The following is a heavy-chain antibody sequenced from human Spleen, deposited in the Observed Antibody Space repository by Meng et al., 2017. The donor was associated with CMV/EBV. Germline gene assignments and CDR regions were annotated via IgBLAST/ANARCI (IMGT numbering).Heavy chain of an antibody. V-gene: IGHV3-66*01. D-gene: IGHD3-3*01. CDR2: IYSGGST. CDR1: GFTVSSNY. J-gene: IGHJ4*02. Sequence: GESLKIPCAASGFTVSSNYMSWVRQAPGKGLEWVSVIYSGGSTYYEDSVKGRFTISRDNSKDTLYLQMNGLRAEYTAVYYCARFGTIFGVAAYFDYWGQGTLVTVSS. CDR3: ARFGTIFGVAAYFDY.